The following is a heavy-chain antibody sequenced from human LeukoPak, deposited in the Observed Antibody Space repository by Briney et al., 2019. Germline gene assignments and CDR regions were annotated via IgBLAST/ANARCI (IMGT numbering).Heavy chain of an antibody. CDR2: ISGSGGST. D-gene: IGHD2-2*02. V-gene: IGHV3-23*01. Sequence: GGSLRLSCAASEFTFSSYAMSWVRQAPGKGLEWGAAISGSGGSTYYADSVKGRFTISRDNSKNTLYMQMNSLRAEATAVYYCAKALGYCSSTSCYSSLDYWGQGTLVTVSS. J-gene: IGHJ4*02. CDR3: AKALGYCSSTSCYSSLDY. CDR1: EFTFSSYA.